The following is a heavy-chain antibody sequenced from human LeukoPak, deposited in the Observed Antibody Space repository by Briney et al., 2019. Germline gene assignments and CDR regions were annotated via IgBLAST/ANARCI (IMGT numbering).Heavy chain of an antibody. CDR1: GGTISSYY. V-gene: IGHV4-4*07. CDR3: ARGTGSYYYYYMDV. Sequence: SETLSLTCTVSGGTISSYYWSWIRQPAGKGLEWVGRIYTSGSTNYNPSLKSRVTMSVDTSKNQFSLKLSSVTAADTAVYYCARGTGSYYYYYMDVWGKGTTVTVSS. CDR2: IYTSGST. J-gene: IGHJ6*03. D-gene: IGHD3-10*01.